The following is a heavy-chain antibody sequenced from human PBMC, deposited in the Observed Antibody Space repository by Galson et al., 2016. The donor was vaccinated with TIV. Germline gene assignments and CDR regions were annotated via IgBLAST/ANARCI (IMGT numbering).Heavy chain of an antibody. V-gene: IGHV3-23*01. J-gene: IGHJ4*02. D-gene: IGHD4-17*01. CDR2: ISAGATNT. CDR3: AKDRGHYEALDS. CDR1: GFRFFDFE. Sequence: SLRLSCAAAGFRFFDFEMSWVRQAPGKGLEWVSGISAGATNTYYADSVGGRFTISGDNSNNILYLQMDRLQLEDTAVYFCAKDRGHYEALDSWGQGTLVTVSS.